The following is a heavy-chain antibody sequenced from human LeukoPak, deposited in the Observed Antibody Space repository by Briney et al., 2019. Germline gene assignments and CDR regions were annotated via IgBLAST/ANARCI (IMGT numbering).Heavy chain of an antibody. J-gene: IGHJ4*02. CDR2: IYHSGST. CDR3: ARSSSSWFLVDY. D-gene: IGHD6-13*01. CDR1: GGSISSSNW. V-gene: IGHV4-4*02. Sequence: SSETLSLTCAVSGGSISSSNWWSWVRQPPGKGLEWIGEIYHSGSTNYNPSLKSRVTISVDKSKNQFSLKLSSVTAADTAVYYCARSSSSWFLVDYWGQGTLVTVSS.